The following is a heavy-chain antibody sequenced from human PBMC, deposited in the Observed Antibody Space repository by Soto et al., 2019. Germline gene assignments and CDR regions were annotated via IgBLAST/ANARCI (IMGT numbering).Heavy chain of an antibody. CDR2: IIPIFGTA. V-gene: IGHV1-69*01. D-gene: IGHD3-22*01. CDR3: ARYYDSSGYRDAFDI. J-gene: IGHJ3*02. Sequence: QVQLMQSGAEVKKPGSSVKVSCKASGGTFSSYAVSWVRQSPGQGLEWMGGIIPIFGTANYAHKFQGRVKITADESTSTACMEVSSVRSEERGVYYCARYYDSSGYRDAFDIWGQGTMVTVSS. CDR1: GGTFSSYA.